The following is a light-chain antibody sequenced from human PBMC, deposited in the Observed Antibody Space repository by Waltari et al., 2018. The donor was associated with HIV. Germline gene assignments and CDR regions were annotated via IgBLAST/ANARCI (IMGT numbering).Light chain of an antibody. CDR2: RAS. CDR3: QQYGTSSYT. Sequence: DIQMTQSPSNLSASVGDRVIITCRASQSISNWLAWYQQKPGKAPKLLIYRASSLQTGVPSRFSGSGSGTDFTLTISSLQPDDFATYYCQQYGTSSYTFGQGTKLDLK. CDR1: QSISNW. V-gene: IGKV1-5*03. J-gene: IGKJ2*01.